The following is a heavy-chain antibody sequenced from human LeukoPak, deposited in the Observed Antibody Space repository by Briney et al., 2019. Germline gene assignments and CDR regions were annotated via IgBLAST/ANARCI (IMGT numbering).Heavy chain of an antibody. D-gene: IGHD2-2*01. Sequence: ASVKVSCKASGYRFSASSMHGVRQAPGQGLEWMGWINPDSGATHFAQKFQGRVIMTSDTSISTVYLELSRLRPDDTAVYYCAREGCFSTNCHVIGDDNWIDPWGQGTLVTVSS. CDR2: INPDSGAT. V-gene: IGHV1-2*02. CDR1: GYRFSASS. CDR3: AREGCFSTNCHVIGDDNWIDP. J-gene: IGHJ5*02.